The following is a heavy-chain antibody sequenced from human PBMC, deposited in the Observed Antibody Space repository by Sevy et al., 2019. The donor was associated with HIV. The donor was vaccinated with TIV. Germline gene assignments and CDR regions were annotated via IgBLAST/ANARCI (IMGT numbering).Heavy chain of an antibody. CDR3: TTDGGRWGIYGY. V-gene: IGHV1-24*01. J-gene: IGHJ4*02. CDR2: FDPEDGET. CDR1: GYTLTELS. D-gene: IGHD3-16*01. Sequence: ASVKVSCKVSGYTLTELSMHWVRQAPGKGLEWMGGFDPEDGETIYAQKFQGRVTMTEDTSTDTAYMELSSLRSEDTAVYYCTTDGGRWGIYGYWGQGTLVTVSS.